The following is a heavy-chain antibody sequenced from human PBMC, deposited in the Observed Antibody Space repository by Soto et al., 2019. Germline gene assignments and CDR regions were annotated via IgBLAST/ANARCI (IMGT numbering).Heavy chain of an antibody. CDR1: GFTFSSYG. D-gene: IGHD5-12*01. CDR3: ARDGYNYALDY. J-gene: IGHJ4*02. V-gene: IGHV3-33*01. CDR2: IWYDGSNK. Sequence: QVQLVESGGGVVQPGRSLRLSCAASGFTFSSYGMHWVRQAPGKGLEWVAVIWYDGSNKYYADSVKGRFTISRDNSKNTLYLQMNSLRAEDTAVYYCARDGYNYALDYWGQGTLVTVSS.